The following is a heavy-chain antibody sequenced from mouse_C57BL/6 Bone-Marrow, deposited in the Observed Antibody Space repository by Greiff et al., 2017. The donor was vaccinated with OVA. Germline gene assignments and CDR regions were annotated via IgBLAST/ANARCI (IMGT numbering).Heavy chain of an antibody. Sequence: QVQLQQSGAELAKPGASVKISCKASGYAFSTYWMNWVKQRPGKGLEWIGQIYPGDGDTNYNGKFKGKATLTADKSSSTAYMQLSSLTSEDSAVYFCAINWGLYAMDYWGQGTSVTVSS. J-gene: IGHJ4*01. V-gene: IGHV1-80*01. CDR3: AINWGLYAMDY. CDR2: IYPGDGDT. D-gene: IGHD4-1*01. CDR1: GYAFSTYW.